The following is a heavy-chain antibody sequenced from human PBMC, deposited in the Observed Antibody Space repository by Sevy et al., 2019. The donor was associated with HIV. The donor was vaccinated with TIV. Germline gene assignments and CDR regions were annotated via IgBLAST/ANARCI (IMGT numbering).Heavy chain of an antibody. CDR3: AREGCSKPHDY. Sequence: GGCLRLSCVASGFTFSKYSMSWVRQTPGKGLEWVSTLSFACGRINYADSVKGRFTMSRDDSRNTFYLQMDSLRAEAMAIYYCAREGCSKPHDYWGQGTLVTVSS. J-gene: IGHJ4*02. D-gene: IGHD2-2*01. V-gene: IGHV3-23*01. CDR2: LSFACGRI. CDR1: GFTFSKYS.